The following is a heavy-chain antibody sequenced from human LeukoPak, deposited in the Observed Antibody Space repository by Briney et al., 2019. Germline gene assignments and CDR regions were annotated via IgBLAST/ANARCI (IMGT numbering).Heavy chain of an antibody. CDR2: INPNSGGT. CDR1: GYTFTGYY. Sequence: ASVKVSCKASGYTFTGYYMHWVRQAPGQGLEWMGWINPNSGGTNYAQKFQGRVTMTRGTSISTAYMELSRLRSDDTAVYYCARGSGYSYGYGADAFDIWGQGTMVTVSS. J-gene: IGHJ3*02. CDR3: ARGSGYSYGYGADAFDI. D-gene: IGHD5-18*01. V-gene: IGHV1-2*02.